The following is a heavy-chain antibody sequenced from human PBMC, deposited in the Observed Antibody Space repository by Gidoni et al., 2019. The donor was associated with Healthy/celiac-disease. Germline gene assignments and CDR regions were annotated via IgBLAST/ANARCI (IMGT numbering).Heavy chain of an antibody. CDR3: ARGPRGSSGWYVSDY. CDR2: IYYSGST. Sequence: LEWIGYIYYSGSTYYNPSLKSRVTISVDTSKNQFSLKLSSVTAADTAVYYCARGPRGSSGWYVSDYWGQGTLVTVSS. V-gene: IGHV4-31*02. D-gene: IGHD6-19*01. J-gene: IGHJ4*02.